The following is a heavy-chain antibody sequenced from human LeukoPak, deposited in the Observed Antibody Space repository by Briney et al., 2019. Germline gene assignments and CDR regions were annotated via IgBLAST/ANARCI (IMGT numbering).Heavy chain of an antibody. CDR1: GFTFSSYS. V-gene: IGHV3-21*01. J-gene: IGHJ4*02. CDR2: ISSSSSYI. D-gene: IGHD2-21*02. Sequence: GGSLRLSCAASGFTFSSYSMNWVRQAPGKGLEWVSSISSSSSYIYYTDSVKGRFTISRDNAKNSLYLQMNSLRAEDTAVYYCARVYEEAVVTAVSSVFDYWGQGTLVTVSS. CDR3: ARVYEEAVVTAVSSVFDY.